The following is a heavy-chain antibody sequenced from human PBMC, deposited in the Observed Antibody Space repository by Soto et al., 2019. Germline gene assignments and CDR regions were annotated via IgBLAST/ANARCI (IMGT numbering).Heavy chain of an antibody. CDR3: ARVAGVVPPNAFDI. D-gene: IGHD2-2*01. CDR1: GGTFSSYT. J-gene: IGHJ3*02. CDR2: IIPILGIA. Sequence: QVQLVQSGAEVKKPGSSVKVSCKASGGTFSSYTISWVRQAPGQGLEWMGRIIPILGIANYAQKFQGRVTITADKSTSTAYMELSSLRSEDTAVYYCARVAGVVPPNAFDIWGQGTMVTVSS. V-gene: IGHV1-69*02.